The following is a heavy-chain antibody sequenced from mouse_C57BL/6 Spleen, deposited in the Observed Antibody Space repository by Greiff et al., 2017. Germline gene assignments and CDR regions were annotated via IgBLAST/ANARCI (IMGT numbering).Heavy chain of an antibody. CDR2: INPNNGGT. CDR1: GYTFTDYN. CDR3: ARGKSEYGSSPYWDFDV. V-gene: IGHV1-22*01. D-gene: IGHD1-1*01. Sequence: EVQLVESGPELVKPGASVKMSCKASGYTFTDYNMPWVKQSHGKSLEWIGYINPNNGGTSYNQKFKGKATLTVNKSSSTAYMEIRSLTSEDSAVYYCARGKSEYGSSPYWDFDVGGTGTTVTVSS. J-gene: IGHJ1*03.